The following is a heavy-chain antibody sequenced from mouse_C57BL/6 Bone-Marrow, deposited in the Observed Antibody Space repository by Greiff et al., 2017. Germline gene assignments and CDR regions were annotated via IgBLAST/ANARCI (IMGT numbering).Heavy chain of an antibody. CDR3: AIYFDY. CDR1: GYTFTSYW. Sequence: QVQLQQPGAELVKPGASVKLSCKASGYTFTSYWMQWVKQRPGQGLEWIGEIDPSDSYTNFNQKFEGKATLTVDTSSSTAYLQLSSLTSEDSAVYYCAIYFDYWGQGTTLTVSS. CDR2: IDPSDSYT. J-gene: IGHJ2*01. V-gene: IGHV1-50*01.